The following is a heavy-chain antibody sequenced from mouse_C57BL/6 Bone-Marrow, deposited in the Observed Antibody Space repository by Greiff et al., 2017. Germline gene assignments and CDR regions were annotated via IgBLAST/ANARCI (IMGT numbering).Heavy chain of an antibody. CDR2: INPSNGGT. CDR3: ARLILRKAMDY. CDR1: GYTFTSYW. V-gene: IGHV1-53*01. Sequence: VKLMESGTELVKPGASVKLSCKASGYTFTSYWMHWVKQRPGQGLEWIGNINPSNGGTNYNEKFKSKATLTVDKSSSTAYMQLSSLTSEDSAVYYCARLILRKAMDYWGQGTSVTVSS. D-gene: IGHD1-1*01. J-gene: IGHJ4*01.